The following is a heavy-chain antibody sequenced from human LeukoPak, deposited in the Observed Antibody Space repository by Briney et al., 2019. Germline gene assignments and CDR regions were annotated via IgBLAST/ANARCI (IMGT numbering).Heavy chain of an antibody. CDR3: AREGYYDSSGFYYYGMDV. CDR1: GYTFTGYY. V-gene: IGHV1-2*02. Sequence: ASVKVSCKASGYTFTGYYMHWVRQAPGQGLEWMGWINPNSGGTNYAQKFQGRVTMTRDTSMSTAYMELSSLRSEDTAMYYCAREGYYDSSGFYYYGMDVWGQGTTVTVSS. CDR2: INPNSGGT. J-gene: IGHJ6*02. D-gene: IGHD3-22*01.